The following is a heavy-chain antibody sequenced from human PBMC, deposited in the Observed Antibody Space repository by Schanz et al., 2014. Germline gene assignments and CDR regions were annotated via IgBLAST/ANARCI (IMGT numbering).Heavy chain of an antibody. V-gene: IGHV3-23*04. CDR3: ARDRGYCSGGSCLTFDY. CDR1: GFTLSNSD. D-gene: IGHD2-15*01. CDR2: ISGSGGST. Sequence: EVQLVESGGGLVQPGGSLRLSCAASGFTLSNSDMHWVRQAPGKGLEWVSAISGSGGSTYYADSVKGRFTISRDNSKNTLYLQMNSLRAEDTAVYYCARDRGYCSGGSCLTFDYWGQGTLVTVSS. J-gene: IGHJ4*02.